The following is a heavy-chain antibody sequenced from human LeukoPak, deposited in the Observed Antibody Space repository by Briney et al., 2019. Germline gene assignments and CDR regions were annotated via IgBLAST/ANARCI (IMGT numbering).Heavy chain of an antibody. CDR3: ARQNFEY. Sequence: GGSLRLSCAASGVTFSSYWMSWVRQAPGRGLEWVANIKPDGSGKYYVHSVKRRFTSSRENAKNSLYLQMNSLRAEDTAVYYCARQNFEYWAQGTLVTVSS. V-gene: IGHV3-7*01. CDR2: IKPDGSGK. CDR1: GVTFSSYW. J-gene: IGHJ4*02.